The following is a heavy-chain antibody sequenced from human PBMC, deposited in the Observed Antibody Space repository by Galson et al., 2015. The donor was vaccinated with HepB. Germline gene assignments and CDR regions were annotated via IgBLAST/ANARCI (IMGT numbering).Heavy chain of an antibody. Sequence: SVKVSCKASGYTFTTYTLHWVRQAPGQRLEWMGWINAGNGNTKYSQKFQDRVTITGDTSANTTYMELRSLRSEDTAVYYCARDPVHNNYFDYWFQVTLGTVSS. D-gene: IGHD2/OR15-2a*01. V-gene: IGHV1-3*01. CDR2: INAGNGNT. J-gene: IGHJ4*02. CDR3: ARDPVHNNYFDY. CDR1: GYTFTTYT.